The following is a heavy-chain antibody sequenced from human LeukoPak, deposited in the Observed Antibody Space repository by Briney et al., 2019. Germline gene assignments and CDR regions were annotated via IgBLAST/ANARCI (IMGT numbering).Heavy chain of an antibody. CDR3: AREAEEMPPGW. CDR2: INHGGGT. CDR1: GGSFSDYF. V-gene: IGHV4-34*01. Sequence: SETLSLTCAVYGGSFSDYFWNWIRQPPGKGLEWIGEINHGGGTRYNPSLKSRATISVDTSKKQFSLNLTSVTAADTAVYYCAREAEEMPPGWWGQGTLVTVSS. D-gene: IGHD5-24*01. J-gene: IGHJ4*02.